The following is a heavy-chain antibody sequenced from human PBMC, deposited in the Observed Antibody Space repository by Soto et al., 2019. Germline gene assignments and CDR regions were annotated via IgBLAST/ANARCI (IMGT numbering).Heavy chain of an antibody. CDR3: AGGMGIQLWTDAFDI. D-gene: IGHD5-18*01. CDR1: GYTFTGYY. J-gene: IGHJ3*02. CDR2: INPNSGGT. V-gene: IGHV1-2*04. Sequence: ASVKVSCKASGYTFTGYYMHWVRQAPGQGLGWMGWINPNSGGTNYAQKFQGWVTMTRDTSISTAYMELSRLRSGDTAVYYCAGGMGIQLWTDAFDIWGQGTMVTVSS.